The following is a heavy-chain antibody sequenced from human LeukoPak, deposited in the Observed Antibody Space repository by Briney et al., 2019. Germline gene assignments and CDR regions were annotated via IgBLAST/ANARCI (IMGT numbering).Heavy chain of an antibody. CDR1: GFTVTGYY. J-gene: IGHJ4*02. CDR3: TRGGPEGSGYSYGSHDY. V-gene: IGHV1-2*02. CDR2: INPNSGAT. D-gene: IGHD5-18*01. Sequence: ASVKVSCKASGFTVTGYYMHWVRQAPGQGLECMGWINPNSGATNYAQKFQGRVTMTRDTSISTVYMELSRLRSDDTAVYYCTRGGPEGSGYSYGSHDYWGQRTLATVSS.